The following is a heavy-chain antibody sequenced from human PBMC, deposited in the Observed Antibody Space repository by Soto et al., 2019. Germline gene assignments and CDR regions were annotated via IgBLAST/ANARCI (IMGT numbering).Heavy chain of an antibody. V-gene: IGHV4-59*11. CDR3: ASQTANFYGSGSYYLPFDY. CDR2: IYETGST. J-gene: IGHJ4*02. D-gene: IGHD3-10*01. Sequence: PSETLSLTCTVSSDPTSTHNWGWIRQTPGKGLEWIGYIYETGSTSYNPSLNSRVTISLDRSTKQLSLKLSSVTAADTAVYYCASQTANFYGSGSYYLPFDYWGQGTLVTVS. CDR1: SDPTSTHN.